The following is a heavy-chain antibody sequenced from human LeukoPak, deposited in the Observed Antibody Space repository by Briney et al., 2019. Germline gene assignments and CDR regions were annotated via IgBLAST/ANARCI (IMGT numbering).Heavy chain of an antibody. CDR1: GFTFSSYA. V-gene: IGHV3-23*01. D-gene: IGHD6-6*01. Sequence: GGSLRLSCAASGFTFSSYAMSWVRQAPGKGLEWVSAISGSGGSTYYADSVKGRFTISRDNSKNTLYLQMNSLRAEDTAVYYCASIGGAARPPNPDFDPWGQGTLVTVSS. J-gene: IGHJ5*02. CDR3: ASIGGAARPPNPDFDP. CDR2: ISGSGGST.